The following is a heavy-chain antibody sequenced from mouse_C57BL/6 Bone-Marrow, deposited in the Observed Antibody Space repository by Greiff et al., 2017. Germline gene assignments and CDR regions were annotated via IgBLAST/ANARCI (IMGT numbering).Heavy chain of an antibody. Sequence: QVQLQQSGAELAKPGASVKLSCTASGYTFTSYWMHWVKPRPGQGLEWIGYINPSSGYTKYNQKFKDKATLTADKSSSTAYMQLSSLTYEDSAVYYCASERDYRLGLGYWGQGTTLTVSS. J-gene: IGHJ2*01. CDR3: ASERDYRLGLGY. CDR1: GYTFTSYW. V-gene: IGHV1-7*01. D-gene: IGHD5-5*01. CDR2: INPSSGYT.